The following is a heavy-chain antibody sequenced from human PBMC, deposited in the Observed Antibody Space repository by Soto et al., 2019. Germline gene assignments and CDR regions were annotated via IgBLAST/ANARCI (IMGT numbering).Heavy chain of an antibody. V-gene: IGHV3-30-3*01. Sequence: GGSLRLSCAASGFTFSSYAMHWVRQAPGKGLEWVAVISYDGSNKYYADSVKGRFTISRDNSKNTLYLQMNSLRAEDTAVYYCARDLGLTRDYWGQGTLVTVSS. D-gene: IGHD1-26*01. CDR3: ARDLGLTRDY. J-gene: IGHJ4*02. CDR2: ISYDGSNK. CDR1: GFTFSSYA.